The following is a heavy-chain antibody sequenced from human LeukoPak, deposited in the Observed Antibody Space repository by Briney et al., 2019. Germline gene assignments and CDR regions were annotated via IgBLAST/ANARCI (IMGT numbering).Heavy chain of an antibody. Sequence: PGGSLRLSCAASGFTFSSYAMSWVRQAPGEGLGWVSAISGSGGTTYYPNSVKGRFTISRDNSKNTLYLQMNSLRAEDTAVYYWAEDSLVISTYYFDYWGQGTLVTVSS. CDR3: AEDSLVISTYYFDY. CDR1: GFTFSSYA. V-gene: IGHV3-23*01. D-gene: IGHD1-26*01. J-gene: IGHJ4*02. CDR2: ISGSGGTT.